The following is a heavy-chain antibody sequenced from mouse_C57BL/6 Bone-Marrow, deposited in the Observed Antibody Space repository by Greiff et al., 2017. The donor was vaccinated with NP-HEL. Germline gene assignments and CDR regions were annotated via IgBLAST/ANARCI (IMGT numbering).Heavy chain of an antibody. CDR1: GYTFTSYW. V-gene: IGHV1-69*01. D-gene: IGHD1-1*01. Sequence: VQLQQPGAELVMPGASVKLSCKASGYTFTSYWMHWVKQRPGQGLEWIGEIDPSDSYTNYNQKFKGKSTLTVDKSSSTAYMQLSSLTSEDSAVYYCARDYYGSSPLWYFDVWGTGTTVTVSS. J-gene: IGHJ1*03. CDR3: ARDYYGSSPLWYFDV. CDR2: IDPSDSYT.